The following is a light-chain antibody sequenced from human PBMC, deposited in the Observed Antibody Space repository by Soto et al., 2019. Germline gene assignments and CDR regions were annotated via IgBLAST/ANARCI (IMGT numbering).Light chain of an antibody. Sequence: EIVLTQSPGTLSLSPGERATLSCRASQGVSSTYLAWYQQKPGKAPRLLIYGASFRATGIPDRFSGSWSGTDFTLTISRLEPEDCAEYYCHQFGGSSRKFGQGNKVEIK. CDR3: HQFGGSSRK. J-gene: IGKJ1*01. CDR2: GAS. CDR1: QGVSSTY. V-gene: IGKV3-20*01.